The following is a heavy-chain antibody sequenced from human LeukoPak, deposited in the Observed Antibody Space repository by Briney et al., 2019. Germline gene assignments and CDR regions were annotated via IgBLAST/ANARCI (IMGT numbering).Heavy chain of an antibody. CDR2: ITTRSSYI. CDR1: AFTFSSYS. V-gene: IGHV3-21*06. D-gene: IGHD6-13*01. Sequence: RGSMTLACAPDAFTFSSYSMNWVRQAPGKWLEWVSSITTRSSYIYYADSVRGRFTISRDDRKHSTYLQMNSLSADDTAVYYCARDPAAAGTVWLDPWGQGTLVTVSS. CDR3: ARDPAAAGTVWLDP. J-gene: IGHJ5*02.